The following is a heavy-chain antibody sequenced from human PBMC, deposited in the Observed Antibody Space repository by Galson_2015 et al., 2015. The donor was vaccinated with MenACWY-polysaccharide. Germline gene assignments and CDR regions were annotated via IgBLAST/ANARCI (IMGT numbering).Heavy chain of an antibody. CDR1: GFSLGTAVGG. D-gene: IGHD2-8*01. CDR2: IYRVAEK. Sequence: LVNPTRTLTLPCNLSGFSLGTAVGGVGWIGQSPGKALERLAVIYRVAEKRYSPSLKTRLTITKDTSRSQVGLTMTNMEPVDTGTYYCAHSRYSTNGVYYRGIADYWGQGTLVTVSS. CDR3: AHSRYSTNGVYYRGIADY. J-gene: IGHJ4*02. V-gene: IGHV2-5*02.